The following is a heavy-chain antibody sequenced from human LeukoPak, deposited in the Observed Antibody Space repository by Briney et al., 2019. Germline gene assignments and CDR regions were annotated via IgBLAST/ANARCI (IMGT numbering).Heavy chain of an antibody. CDR2: IKQDGSEK. D-gene: IGHD6-13*01. CDR3: ASMYSRGLGTSADY. V-gene: IGHV3-7*01. J-gene: IGHJ4*02. CDR1: GFTFSSYW. Sequence: TGGSLRLSCAPSGFTFSSYWMSWVRQAPGKGLEWVANIKQDGSEKYYVDSVKGRFTISRDNGKNSLYLQMNSLRAEDTAVYYCASMYSRGLGTSADYWGQGTLVTVSS.